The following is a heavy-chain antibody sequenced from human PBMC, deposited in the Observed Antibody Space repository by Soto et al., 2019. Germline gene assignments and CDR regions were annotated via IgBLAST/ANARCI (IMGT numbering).Heavy chain of an antibody. CDR1: GDSFTSYW. Sequence: GESLKISCKGSGDSFTSYWIGWVRQMPGKGLEWMGIIYPDDSDTRYSPSFQGQVTISADKSISTAYLQWSSLKASDTAMYYCARHGIAARQLYYYGMDVWGQGTTVTVSS. V-gene: IGHV5-51*01. CDR3: ARHGIAARQLYYYGMDV. D-gene: IGHD6-6*01. J-gene: IGHJ6*02. CDR2: IYPDDSDT.